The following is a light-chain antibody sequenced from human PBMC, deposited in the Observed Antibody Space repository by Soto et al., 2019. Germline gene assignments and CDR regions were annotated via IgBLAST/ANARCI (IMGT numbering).Light chain of an antibody. CDR3: TLTSFVLSH. V-gene: IGKV1-5*01. CDR1: QTISSW. J-gene: IGKJ1*01. Sequence: DVRRILTHSTLAGTVGDSVTITFRASQTISSWWAGYQQEPGKAPKLLIYGASTLQSGVPSRLRGSGSGKDFTLTISSLQPEDDVTDFCTLTSFVLSHFGEGTKV. CDR2: GAS.